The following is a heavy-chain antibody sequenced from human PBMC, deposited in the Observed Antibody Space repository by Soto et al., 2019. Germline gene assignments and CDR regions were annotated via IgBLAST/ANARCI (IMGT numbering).Heavy chain of an antibody. J-gene: IGHJ6*02. Sequence: GGSLRLSCAASGFTFSSYSMNWVRQAPGKGLEWVSSISSSSSYIYYADSVKGRFTISRDNAKNSLYLQMNSLRAEDTAVYYCARDIEANPHYYYGMDVWGQGTTVTVSS. D-gene: IGHD6-6*01. CDR2: ISSSSSYI. CDR1: GFTFSSYS. CDR3: ARDIEANPHYYYGMDV. V-gene: IGHV3-21*01.